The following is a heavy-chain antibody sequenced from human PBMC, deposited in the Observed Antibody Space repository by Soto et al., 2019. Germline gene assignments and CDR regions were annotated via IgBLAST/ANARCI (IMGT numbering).Heavy chain of an antibody. CDR2: IYYSGFT. V-gene: IGHV4-59*08. Sequence: SETLSLTCTVSGGSISNYYWTWIRQPPGKGLEWIGYIYYSGFTNYSPSLKSRVTISVDTSKNQFSLKLNSVTAADTAVYYCARGTYIAAALLVSWGQGTLVTVSS. D-gene: IGHD6-13*01. CDR1: GGSISNYY. CDR3: ARGTYIAAALLVS. J-gene: IGHJ5*02.